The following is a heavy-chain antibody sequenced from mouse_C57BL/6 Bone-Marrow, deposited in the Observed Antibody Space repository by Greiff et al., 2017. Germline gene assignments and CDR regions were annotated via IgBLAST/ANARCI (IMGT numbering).Heavy chain of an antibody. CDR2: INPSSGYT. J-gene: IGHJ3*01. D-gene: IGHD1-1*01. CDR3: AMREGDYSVPSWFAY. V-gene: IGHV1-7*01. CDR1: GYTFTSYW. Sequence: QVQLQQSGAELAKPGASVKLSCKASGYTFTSYWMHWVKQRPGQGLEWIGYINPSSGYTKYNQKFKDKATLTADKSSSTAYMQLSSLTYDDSAVYYCAMREGDYSVPSWFAYWGQGTLVTVSA.